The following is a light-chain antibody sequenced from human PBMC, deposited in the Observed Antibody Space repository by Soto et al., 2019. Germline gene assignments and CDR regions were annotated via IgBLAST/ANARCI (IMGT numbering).Light chain of an antibody. CDR3: QQYNNWPWIT. J-gene: IGKJ5*01. Sequence: EIVMTQSPATLSVSPGERATLSCRASQSVSSNLAWYQQKPGQAPRLPIYGASTRATGIPARFSGSGSGTEFTLTISSLQSEDFAVYYCQQYNNWPWITFGQGTRLEIK. V-gene: IGKV3-15*01. CDR1: QSVSSN. CDR2: GAS.